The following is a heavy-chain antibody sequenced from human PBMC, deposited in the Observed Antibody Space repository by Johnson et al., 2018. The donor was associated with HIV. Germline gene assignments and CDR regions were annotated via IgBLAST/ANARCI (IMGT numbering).Heavy chain of an antibody. CDR3: AREGSWDAFDI. J-gene: IGHJ3*02. CDR2: IFGGGTT. V-gene: IGHV3-66*01. Sequence: VQLVESGGGLAKPAWSPRLSCAASQFTFSSYYMNCVRQAPGKGLEWVSVIFGGGTTYYTYSVKGRFTISRYNSKNTLYLQMNSLRAEDTALYYCAREGSWDAFDIWGQGTMVTVSS. D-gene: IGHD6-13*01. CDR1: QFTFSSYY.